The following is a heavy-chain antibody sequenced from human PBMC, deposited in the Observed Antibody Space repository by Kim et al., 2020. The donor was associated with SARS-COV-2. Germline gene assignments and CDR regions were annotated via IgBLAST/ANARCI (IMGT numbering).Heavy chain of an antibody. CDR2: INHSGST. D-gene: IGHD6-13*01. J-gene: IGHJ5*02. CDR3: ARGRYSSSWYGTRNWFDP. Sequence: SETLSLTCAVYGGSFSGYYWSWIRQPPGKGLEWIGEINHSGSTNYNPSLKSRVTISVDTSKNQFSLKLSSVTAADTAVCYCARGRYSSSWYGTRNWFDPWGQGTLVTVSS. V-gene: IGHV4-34*01. CDR1: GGSFSGYY.